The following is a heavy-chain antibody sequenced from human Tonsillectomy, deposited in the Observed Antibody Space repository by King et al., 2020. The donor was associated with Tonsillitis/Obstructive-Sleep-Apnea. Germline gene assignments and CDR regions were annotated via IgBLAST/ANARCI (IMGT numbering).Heavy chain of an antibody. CDR2: IYPGDSDT. J-gene: IGHJ6*03. CDR3: ARRGSTTYNYIDV. Sequence: VQLVESGAEVKKPGESLKISCKGSGYSFTSYRIGWVRQMPGKGLEWMGMIYPGDSDTRYSPSFQGQVTISADKSISTAYLQWSSLKASDTAMYYCARRGSTTYNYIDVWGKGTTVTVSS. V-gene: IGHV5-51*01. D-gene: IGHD1-26*01. CDR1: GYSFTSYR.